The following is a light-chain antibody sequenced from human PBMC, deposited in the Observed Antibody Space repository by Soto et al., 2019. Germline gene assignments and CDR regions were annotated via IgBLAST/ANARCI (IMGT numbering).Light chain of an antibody. Sequence: VLTQPPSASGTPGQRVTISCSGSSSNIRSNTVNWYQQLPGTAPKVLIYSNNQRPSGVPDRFSGSKSGTSASLAISGLQSEDEADYYCAAWDDSLNGVLFGGGTKLTVL. CDR3: AAWDDSLNGVL. V-gene: IGLV1-44*01. CDR1: SSNIRSNT. CDR2: SNN. J-gene: IGLJ2*01.